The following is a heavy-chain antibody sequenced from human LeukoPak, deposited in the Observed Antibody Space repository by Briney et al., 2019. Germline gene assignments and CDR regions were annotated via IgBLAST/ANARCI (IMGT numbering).Heavy chain of an antibody. D-gene: IGHD3-22*01. CDR3: ARRAYYYDSRGYYAFDI. CDR1: GFTFSSYS. Sequence: GGSLRLSCAASGFTFSSYSMNWVRQAPGKGLEWVSSISSSSSYIYYADSVKGRFTISRDNAKNSLYLQMNSLRAEDTAVYYCARRAYYYDSRGYYAFDIWGQGTMVTVSS. J-gene: IGHJ3*02. CDR2: ISSSSSYI. V-gene: IGHV3-21*01.